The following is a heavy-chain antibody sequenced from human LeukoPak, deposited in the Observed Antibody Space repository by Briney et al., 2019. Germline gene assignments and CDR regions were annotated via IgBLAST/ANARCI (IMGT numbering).Heavy chain of an antibody. V-gene: IGHV3-9*01. Sequence: PGGSLRLSCAASGFTFDDYAMHWVRQAPGKGLEWVSGISWNSGSIGYADSVKGRFTISRDNAKNSLYLQMNSLRAEDTAVYYCARDNPRESPFDYWGQGTLVTVSS. D-gene: IGHD3-10*01. CDR2: ISWNSGSI. J-gene: IGHJ4*02. CDR3: ARDNPRESPFDY. CDR1: GFTFDDYA.